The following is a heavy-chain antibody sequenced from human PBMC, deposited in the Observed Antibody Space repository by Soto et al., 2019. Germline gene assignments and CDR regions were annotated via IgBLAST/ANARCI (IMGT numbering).Heavy chain of an antibody. CDR2: INVNNCGT. J-gene: IGHJ4*02. D-gene: IGHD1-7*01. Sequence: SXKVSFRASGYTXTGYYIDVVRQSPGQWLEWMGWINVNNCGTDYAQKFQGMVTMTRGMSISTAYMDLGTLTSDDTAVYYCARWGNWNYWSYDAYWGQGTLGTVSS. V-gene: IGHV1-2*02. CDR3: ARWGNWNYWSYDAY. CDR1: GYTXTGYY.